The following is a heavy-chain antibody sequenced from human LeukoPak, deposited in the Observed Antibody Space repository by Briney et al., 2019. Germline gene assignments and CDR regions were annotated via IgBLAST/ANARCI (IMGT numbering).Heavy chain of an antibody. Sequence: SSETLSLTCTVSGGSISSSSYYWGWIRQPPGKGLEWIGSIYYSGSTYYNPSLKSRVTISVDTSKNQFSLKLSSVTAADTAVYYCARDPRPYSGSYPYYFDYWGQETLVTVSS. V-gene: IGHV4-39*07. CDR2: IYYSGST. CDR1: GGSISSSSYY. CDR3: ARDPRPYSGSYPYYFDY. J-gene: IGHJ4*02. D-gene: IGHD1-26*01.